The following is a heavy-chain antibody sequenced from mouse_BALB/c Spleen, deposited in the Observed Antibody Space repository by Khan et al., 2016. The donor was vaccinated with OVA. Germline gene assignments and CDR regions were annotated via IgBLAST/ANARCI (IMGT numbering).Heavy chain of an antibody. V-gene: IGHV9-3-1*01. J-gene: IGHJ4*01. CDR1: GYTFTNYG. CDR3: ARPPYFSYVMVY. Sequence: LVESGPELKKPGETVKISCKASGYTFTNYGMNWVKQAPGKDLKWMGWINTYTGEPTYADDFKGRFAFSLETSASTAYFQINNLKNEDTATYFCARPPYFSYVMVYWGQGTSVTVSS. D-gene: IGHD2-10*01. CDR2: INTYTGEP.